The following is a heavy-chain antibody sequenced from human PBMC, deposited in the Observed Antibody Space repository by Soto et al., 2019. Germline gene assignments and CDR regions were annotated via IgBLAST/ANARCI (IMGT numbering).Heavy chain of an antibody. CDR3: AKLVGATFDAFDI. Sequence: GGSLRLSCAASGFTFSSYGMHWVRQAPGKGLEWVAVISYDGSNKYYADSVKGRFTISRDNSKNTLYLQMNSLRAEDTAVYYCAKLVGATFDAFDIWGQGTMVTVSS. J-gene: IGHJ3*02. CDR1: GFTFSSYG. CDR2: ISYDGSNK. V-gene: IGHV3-30*18. D-gene: IGHD1-26*01.